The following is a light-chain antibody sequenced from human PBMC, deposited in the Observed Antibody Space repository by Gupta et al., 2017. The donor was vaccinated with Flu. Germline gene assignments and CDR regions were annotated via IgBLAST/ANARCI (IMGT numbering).Light chain of an antibody. J-gene: IGLJ2*01. V-gene: IGLV2-18*02. CDR2: EVS. CDR3: SSYTSSSTVV. CDR1: ISDVGSYNR. Sequence: SVTISCTGTISDVGSYNRVSWYQQPPGTAPKLMSDEVSNRPSGVPDRFSGSKSGNTASLTISGLQAEDEADYYCSSYTSSSTVVFGGGTKLTVL.